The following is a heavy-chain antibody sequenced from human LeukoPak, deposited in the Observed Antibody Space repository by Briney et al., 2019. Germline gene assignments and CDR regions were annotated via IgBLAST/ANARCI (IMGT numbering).Heavy chain of an antibody. J-gene: IGHJ3*01. CDR3: ATDSFNFGDDDAFDV. Sequence: GGSLRLSCAGSGFIFSQFWMQWVRQVPGKGLVWVSRINGDGSSTNYADSVKGRFTISRDNAKNSLYPQMKGLRAEDTAVYYCATDSFNFGDDDAFDVWGQGTLVTVSS. D-gene: IGHD2-21*01. CDR1: GFIFSQFW. CDR2: INGDGSST. V-gene: IGHV3-74*01.